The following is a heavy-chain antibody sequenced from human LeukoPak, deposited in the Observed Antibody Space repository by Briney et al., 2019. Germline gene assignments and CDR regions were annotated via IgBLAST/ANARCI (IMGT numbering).Heavy chain of an antibody. J-gene: IGHJ4*02. Sequence: GGSLRLSCAVSGFTFSDSWMHWVRQAPGKGPEWLSRTSKDGSDTVYADSAKGRLTASRDNAQNTVYLELTNLRPDHKALYYCARGGYRGSYYRFSWGRGTLVTVAS. D-gene: IGHD5-12*01. V-gene: IGHV3-74*01. CDR3: ARGGYRGSYYRFS. CDR2: TSKDGSDT. CDR1: GFTFSDSW.